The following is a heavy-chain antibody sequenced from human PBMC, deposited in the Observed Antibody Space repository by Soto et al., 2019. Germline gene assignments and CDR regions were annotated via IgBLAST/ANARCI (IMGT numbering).Heavy chain of an antibody. J-gene: IGHJ4*02. Sequence: SVKVSFKASGGTFSTSAISWMRQAPGQGLEWVGGIVPIFGTPHYAQKFQGRVTITADKSTTTAYMELSSLTSADTAAYYCASAMTTVTSCDFWGQGTLVTVSS. CDR3: ASAMTTVTSCDF. V-gene: IGHV1-69*06. D-gene: IGHD4-17*01. CDR1: GGTFSTSA. CDR2: IVPIFGTP.